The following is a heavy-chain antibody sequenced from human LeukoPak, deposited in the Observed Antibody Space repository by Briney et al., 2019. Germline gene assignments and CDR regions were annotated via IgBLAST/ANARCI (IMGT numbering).Heavy chain of an antibody. CDR2: IYTSGST. CDR1: GGYISGYY. J-gene: IGHJ3*02. D-gene: IGHD1-7*01. V-gene: IGHV4-4*07. CDR3: ARLMTGTTTAFDI. Sequence: PSETLSLTCTVSGGYISGYYRSWIRQPAGKGLEWVGRIYTSGSTHCNPSLKSRVTMSVDTSKNQFSLNLSSVTAADTAVYYCARLMTGTTTAFDIWGQGTMVTVSS.